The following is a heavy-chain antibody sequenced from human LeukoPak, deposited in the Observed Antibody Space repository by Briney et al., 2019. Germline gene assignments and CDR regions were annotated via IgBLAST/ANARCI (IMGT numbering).Heavy chain of an antibody. CDR1: GFTFSGYA. CDR2: ISYDGSNK. V-gene: IGHV3-30-3*01. D-gene: IGHD5-12*01. CDR3: ARNVEMATIMMEYYFDY. Sequence: PGGSLRLSCAASGFTFSGYAMHWVRQAPGKGLEWVAVISYDGSNKYYADSVKGRFTISRDNSKNTLYLQMNSLRTEDTAVYYCARNVEMATIMMEYYFDYWGQGTLVTVSS. J-gene: IGHJ4*02.